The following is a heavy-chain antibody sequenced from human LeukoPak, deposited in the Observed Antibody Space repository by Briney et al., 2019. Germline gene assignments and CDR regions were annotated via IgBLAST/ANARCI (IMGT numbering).Heavy chain of an antibody. CDR3: ASWHEMATIWATFDY. CDR1: GGSISSSSYY. V-gene: IGHV4-39*01. Sequence: PSETLSLTCTVSGGSISSSSYYWGWIRQPPGKGLEWIGSIYYSGSTYYNPSLKSRVTISVDTSKNQFSLKLSSVTAPDTAVYYCASWHEMATIWATFDYWGQGTLVTVSS. J-gene: IGHJ4*02. D-gene: IGHD5-24*01. CDR2: IYYSGST.